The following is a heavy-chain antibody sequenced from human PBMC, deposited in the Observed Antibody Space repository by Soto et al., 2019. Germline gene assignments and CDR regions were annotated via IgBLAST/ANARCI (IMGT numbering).Heavy chain of an antibody. J-gene: IGHJ4*02. V-gene: IGHV4-59*01. Sequence: SETLSLTCTVSGGSISGYYWSWIRQPPGKGLEWIGYISYSGSPNYNPSLKSRVTISIDTSQNQFSLKLSSVTAADTAVYYCARAGRSSSKTVFDYWGQGTLVTVSS. CDR2: ISYSGSP. D-gene: IGHD6-6*01. CDR3: ARAGRSSSKTVFDY. CDR1: GGSISGYY.